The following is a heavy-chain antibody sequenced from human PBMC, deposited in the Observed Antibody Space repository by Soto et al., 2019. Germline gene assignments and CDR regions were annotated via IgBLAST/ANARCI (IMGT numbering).Heavy chain of an antibody. Sequence: QAQLVESGGGVVQPGRSLRLSCAASGFTFSSYGMHWVRQAPGTGLEWVAVISYDGGLQHYADSVKGRFTISRDNSKNMVLLHMNSLIAEDTAVYYCVSDRGYGHASVPYSWGQGTLVSVSS. CDR2: ISYDGGLQ. D-gene: IGHD5-18*01. V-gene: IGHV3-30*03. CDR3: VSDRGYGHASVPYS. J-gene: IGHJ4*02. CDR1: GFTFSSYG.